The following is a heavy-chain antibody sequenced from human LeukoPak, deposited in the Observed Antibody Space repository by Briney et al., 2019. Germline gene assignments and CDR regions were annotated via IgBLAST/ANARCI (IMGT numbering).Heavy chain of an antibody. CDR3: ARELEDGHYYYGMDV. J-gene: IGHJ6*04. D-gene: IGHD5-24*01. CDR1: GGTFSSYA. CDR2: IIPIFGTA. V-gene: IGHV1-69*06. Sequence: SVKVSCKASGGTFSSYAISWVRQAPGQGLEWMGGIIPIFGTAIYAQKFQGRVTITADKSTSTAYMELSSLRSEDTAVYYCARELEDGHYYYGMDVWGKGTTVTVSS.